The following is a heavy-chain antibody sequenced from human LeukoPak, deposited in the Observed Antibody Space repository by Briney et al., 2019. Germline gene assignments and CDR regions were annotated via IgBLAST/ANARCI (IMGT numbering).Heavy chain of an antibody. V-gene: IGHV4-4*07. CDR2: IHTSGST. D-gene: IGHD1-1*01. CDR1: GGSISNYY. CDR3: ATELEPGPL. Sequence: PSETLSLTCTVSGGSISNYYWSWIRQPVGKGLEWIGRIHTSGSTNYNPSLKSRVTMSVDTSKNQFSLYLSSVTAADTAVYYCATELEPGPLWGQGTLVTVSS. J-gene: IGHJ4*02.